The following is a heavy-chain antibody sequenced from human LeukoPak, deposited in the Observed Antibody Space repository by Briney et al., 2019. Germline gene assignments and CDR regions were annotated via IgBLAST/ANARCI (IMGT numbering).Heavy chain of an antibody. Sequence: PGGSLRLSCAASGFTFSSYWMNWVRQAPGKGLEWVANIKQDGSEKYYVDSVKGRFTISRDNAKSSVYLQMNSLRAEDTAVYYCARALASGSSAFDYWGQGTLVTVSS. J-gene: IGHJ4*02. CDR3: ARALASGSSAFDY. CDR2: IKQDGSEK. CDR1: GFTFSSYW. D-gene: IGHD1-26*01. V-gene: IGHV3-7*02.